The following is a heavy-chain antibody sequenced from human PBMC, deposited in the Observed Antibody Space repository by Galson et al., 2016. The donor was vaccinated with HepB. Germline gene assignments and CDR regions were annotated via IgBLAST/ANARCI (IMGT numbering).Heavy chain of an antibody. J-gene: IGHJ4*02. CDR3: ARDLHSGSYTFDY. Sequence: SLRLSCAASGFTFSSFSMNWVRQAPGRGLEWVSYISSSTIIYYAVSVKGRFTISRDNAKNSLYLQVNSLRDEDTAVYYCARDLHSGSYTFDYWGRGTLVTVSS. V-gene: IGHV3-48*02. D-gene: IGHD1-26*01. CDR2: ISSSTII. CDR1: GFTFSSFS.